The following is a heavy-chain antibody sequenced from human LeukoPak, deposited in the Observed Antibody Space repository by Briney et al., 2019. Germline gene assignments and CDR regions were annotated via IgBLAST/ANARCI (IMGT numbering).Heavy chain of an antibody. V-gene: IGHV3-23*01. J-gene: IGHJ4*02. Sequence: QPGGSLRLSCIASGFTFRNYGMSWVRQAPGKGLEWVSGLSDAGVRIFYSDSVKGRFTISRDNSKNTLYLQMDSLRAEDTAVYYCANTHCDSSPIVWNFWGRGTLVTVSS. CDR3: ANTHCDSSPIVWNF. D-gene: IGHD6-6*01. CDR2: LSDAGVRI. CDR1: GFTFRNYG.